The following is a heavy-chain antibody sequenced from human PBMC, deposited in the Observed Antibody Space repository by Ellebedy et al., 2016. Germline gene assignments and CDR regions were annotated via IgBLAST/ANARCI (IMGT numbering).Heavy chain of an antibody. Sequence: SQTLSLTXAISGDSVSSNSAASNWLRQSPSRGLEWLGRTYYRSRWYNDYAVSVKSRITISPDTSKNQFSLQLNSVSPEDTAVYYCARHTPARHFDYWGQGTLVTVSS. CDR1: GDSVSSNSAA. CDR3: ARHTPARHFDY. CDR2: TYYRSRWYN. J-gene: IGHJ4*02. D-gene: IGHD6-6*01. V-gene: IGHV6-1*01.